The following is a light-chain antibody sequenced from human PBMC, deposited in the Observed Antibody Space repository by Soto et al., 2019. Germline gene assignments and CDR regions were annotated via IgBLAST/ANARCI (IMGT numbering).Light chain of an antibody. Sequence: TQSPATLAVSPRERATVSFTASQSLSSNLAWYQQKPGQAPRLLIYDTSNRAAGIPARFSGSGSGTDFTLTISSLEPEDSAVYYCQHRNTGLTFGGGTKVDI. J-gene: IGKJ4*01. CDR1: QSLSSN. CDR2: DTS. CDR3: QHRNTGLT. V-gene: IGKV3-11*01.